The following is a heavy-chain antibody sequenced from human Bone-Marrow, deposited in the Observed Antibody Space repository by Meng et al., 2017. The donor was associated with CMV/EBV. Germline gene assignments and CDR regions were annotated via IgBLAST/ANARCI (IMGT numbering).Heavy chain of an antibody. CDR2: IRHDGSNK. CDR3: AKDQLLFGGPNAYFDD. CDR1: GFTFDTYG. Sequence: GGSLRLSCAASGFTFDTYGMHWVRQAPGKGLEWVAFIRHDGSNKFYGDSMKGRFTISRDNSQNTLYLQMNSLRAEETAIYYCAKDQLLFGGPNAYFDDWGQGTLVTVSS. J-gene: IGHJ4*02. V-gene: IGHV3-30*02. D-gene: IGHD3-16*01.